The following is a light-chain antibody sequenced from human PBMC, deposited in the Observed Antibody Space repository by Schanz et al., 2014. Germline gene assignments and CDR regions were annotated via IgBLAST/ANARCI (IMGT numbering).Light chain of an antibody. CDR1: SDVVEGYNF. CDR3: QSYDSSLSGSV. Sequence: QSALTQPPSASGSPGQSVTISCTATSDVVEGYNFVSWYQQHPGRAPKLLIYEVRQRPSGVSDRFSGSKSGYTASLTVSGLQADDEADYYCQSYDSSLSGSVFGGGTKLTVL. J-gene: IGLJ2*01. V-gene: IGLV2-8*01. CDR2: EVR.